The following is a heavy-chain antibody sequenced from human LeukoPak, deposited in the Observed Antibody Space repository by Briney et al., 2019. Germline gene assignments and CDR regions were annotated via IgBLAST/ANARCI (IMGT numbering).Heavy chain of an antibody. CDR3: ARGVSGVTPP. V-gene: IGHV1-18*01. J-gene: IGHJ5*02. CDR1: GYTFTSYD. Sequence: ASVKVSCKTSGYTFTSYDISWVRQAPGQGPEWLGWINTNNGNTHYAQSLQGRVTLTTDTSTSTACMELRCLKSDDTAVYYCARGVSGVTPPWGQGTLVIVSS. CDR2: INTNNGNT. D-gene: IGHD4-23*01.